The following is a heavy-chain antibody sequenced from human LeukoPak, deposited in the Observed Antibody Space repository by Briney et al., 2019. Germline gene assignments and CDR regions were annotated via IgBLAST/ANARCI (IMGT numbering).Heavy chain of an antibody. CDR2: INHPGTEK. CDR1: GFSFSDFC. D-gene: IGHD6-19*01. J-gene: IGHJ4*02. CDR3: TRDWLDASLDY. V-gene: IGHV3-7*01. Sequence: TGGSLRLSCAASGFSFSDFCMSWVRQAPGKGLEWVAFINHPGTEKYYVDSVEGRLTISRDNAKNSLYLQMNSLRAEDTAIYYCTRDWLDASLDYWGQGVLVTVSS.